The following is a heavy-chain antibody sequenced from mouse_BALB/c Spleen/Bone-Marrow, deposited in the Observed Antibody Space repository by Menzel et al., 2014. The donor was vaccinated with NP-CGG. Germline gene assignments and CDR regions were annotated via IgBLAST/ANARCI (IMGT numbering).Heavy chain of an antibody. J-gene: IGHJ4*01. D-gene: IGHD4-1*01. Sequence: DVKLVESGGGLVQPGGSRKLSCAASGFTFSDYGMAWVRQAPGKGPEWIAFISNLAYSIYYADTVTGRFTIPRENAKNTLYLEMSSLRSEDTATYYCARSNWDYSMDYWGQGTSVTVSS. CDR2: ISNLAYSI. CDR1: GFTFSDYG. CDR3: ARSNWDYSMDY. V-gene: IGHV5-15*02.